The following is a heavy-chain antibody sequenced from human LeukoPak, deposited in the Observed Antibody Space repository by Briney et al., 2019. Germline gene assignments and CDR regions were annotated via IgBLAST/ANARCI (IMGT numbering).Heavy chain of an antibody. CDR3: ARVTTVTRSPWSWGPKKIGQEVNWFDP. CDR1: GHTLKNYG. CDR2: NSAYNGAT. Sequence: ASVKASCRASGHTLKNYGVAWVRQAPGQGLEWMGWNSAYNGATKYAQSLQGRVRMTTDTSTSTAYMELRSLRLDDTAVYYCARVTTVTRSPWSWGPKKIGQEVNWFDPWGQGTLVIVSS. J-gene: IGHJ5*02. D-gene: IGHD4-17*01. V-gene: IGHV1-18*01.